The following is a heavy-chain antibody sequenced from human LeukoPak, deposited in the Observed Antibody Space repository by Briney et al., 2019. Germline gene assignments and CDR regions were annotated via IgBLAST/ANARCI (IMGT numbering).Heavy chain of an antibody. CDR3: ASGEVGVRKFYSDPFHY. CDR2: IYSAGST. J-gene: IGHJ4*02. CDR1: GFTVSSNY. V-gene: IGHV3-53*01. Sequence: GGSLRLSCAASGFTVSSNYMSWVRQAPGKGLEWVSIIYSAGSTYYADSVRGRFTISRDSSKNMVCLQMNSLRVEDMAVYYCASGEVGVRKFYSDPFHYWGQGTLVTVSP. D-gene: IGHD2-15*01.